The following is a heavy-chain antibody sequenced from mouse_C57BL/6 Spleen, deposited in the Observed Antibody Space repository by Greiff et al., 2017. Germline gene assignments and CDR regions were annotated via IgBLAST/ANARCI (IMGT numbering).Heavy chain of an antibody. V-gene: IGHV5-9-1*02. CDR3: TRDPYYYDSSYRYWYFDV. D-gene: IGHD1-1*01. J-gene: IGHJ1*03. Sequence: EVKVVESGEGLVKPGGSLKLSCAASGFTFSSYAMSWVRQTPEKRLEWVAYISSGGDYIYYADTVKGRFTISRDNARNTLYLQMSSLKSEDTAMYYCTRDPYYYDSSYRYWYFDVWGTGTTVTVSS. CDR2: ISSGGDYI. CDR1: GFTFSSYA.